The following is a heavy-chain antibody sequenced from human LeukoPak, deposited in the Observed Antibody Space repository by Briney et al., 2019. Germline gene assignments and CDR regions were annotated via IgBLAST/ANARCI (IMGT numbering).Heavy chain of an antibody. V-gene: IGHV3-43D*03. CDR2: MCWDGGSP. CDR3: AKDGHYYDSSGYYYSSYFDY. D-gene: IGHD3-22*01. CDR1: GFTLDEYA. Sequence: SGGSLSLSCAVSGFTLDEYAMHWVRQAPPKGVEWVSLMCWDGGSPYYAASAKGRLTITRNNIKNSLHLQMNRLRARDTALYYCAKDGHYYDSSGYYYSSYFDYWGQGTLVTVSS. J-gene: IGHJ4*02.